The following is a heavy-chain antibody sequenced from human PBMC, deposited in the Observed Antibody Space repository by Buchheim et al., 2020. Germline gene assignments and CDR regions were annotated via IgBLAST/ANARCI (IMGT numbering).Heavy chain of an antibody. V-gene: IGHV3-74*01. J-gene: IGHJ4*02. Sequence: EVQLVESGGGLVQPGGSPRLSCAASGFTFSSSWMHWVRQAPGKGLVWVSHINSDGSTTTYADSVKGRFTISRDSAKNTLSLQMNSLRAEDTAVYYCARVHTSGWYTYWGQGTL. CDR2: INSDGSTT. D-gene: IGHD6-19*01. CDR3: ARVHTSGWYTY. CDR1: GFTFSSSW.